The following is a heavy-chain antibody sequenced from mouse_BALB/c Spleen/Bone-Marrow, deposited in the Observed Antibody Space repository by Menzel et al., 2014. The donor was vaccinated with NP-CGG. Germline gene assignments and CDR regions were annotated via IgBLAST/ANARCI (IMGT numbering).Heavy chain of an antibody. CDR1: AYTSTSYW. V-gene: IGHV1-69*02. J-gene: IGHJ2*01. Sequence: VQLQQSGAELVKPGAPVKLSCKASAYTSTSYWMNWVKQRPGRGLEWIGRIDPSDSETHYNQNFKDKATLTVDRSSSTAFIQLSSLTSEDSTVYYCAYGNYESYFFDYWGQGTTLTVSS. D-gene: IGHD2-1*01. CDR3: AYGNYESYFFDY. CDR2: IDPSDSET.